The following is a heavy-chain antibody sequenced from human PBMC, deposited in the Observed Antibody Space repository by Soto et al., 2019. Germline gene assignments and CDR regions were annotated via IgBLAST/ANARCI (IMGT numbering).Heavy chain of an antibody. J-gene: IGHJ4*02. Sequence: SETLSLTCTVSGGSISSYYWSWIRQPPGKGLEWIGHIYYSGSTNYNPSLKSRVTISVDTSKNQFSLKLSSVTAADTAVYYCARGWYSSGWYDYWGQGTLVTVSS. CDR3: ARGWYSSGWYDY. CDR1: GGSISSYY. CDR2: IYYSGST. D-gene: IGHD6-19*01. V-gene: IGHV4-59*01.